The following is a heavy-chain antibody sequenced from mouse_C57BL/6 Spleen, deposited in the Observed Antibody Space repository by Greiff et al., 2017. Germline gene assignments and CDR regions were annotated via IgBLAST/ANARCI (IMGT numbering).Heavy chain of an antibody. CDR2: IDPETGGT. V-gene: IGHV1-15*01. CDR3: TRRATGTYFCY. Sequence: VQLQQSGAELVRPGASVTLSCKASGYTFTDYEMHWVKQTPVHGLEWIGAIDPETGGTAYNQKFKGKAILTADKSSSTAYMELRSLTSEDSAVYYCTRRATGTYFCYWGESATLSVSS. J-gene: IGHJ2*01. CDR1: GYTFTDYE. D-gene: IGHD4-1*01.